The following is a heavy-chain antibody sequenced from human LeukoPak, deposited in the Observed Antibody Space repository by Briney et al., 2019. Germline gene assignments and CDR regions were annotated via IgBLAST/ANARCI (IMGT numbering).Heavy chain of an antibody. CDR2: ISYDGSTK. CDR1: GFTFSNYA. V-gene: IGHV3-30-3*01. CDR3: AGLTHSIAARASD. D-gene: IGHD6-6*01. Sequence: GRSLRLSCADSGFTFSNYAMQWVRQAPGKGLEWVAVISYDGSTKYYADSVKGRFTISRDNSRNTLYLQMNSLRAEDTAVYYCAGLTHSIAARASDWGPRTLVTVSS. J-gene: IGHJ4*02.